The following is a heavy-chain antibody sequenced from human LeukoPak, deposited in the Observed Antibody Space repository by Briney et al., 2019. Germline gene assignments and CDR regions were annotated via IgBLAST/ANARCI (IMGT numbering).Heavy chain of an antibody. CDR3: ARGGGIAAAADYFDY. CDR2: INHSGST. D-gene: IGHD6-13*01. CDR1: GGSFSGYY. J-gene: IGHJ4*02. Sequence: PSETLSLTCAVYGGSFSGYYRSWIRQSPGKGLEWIGEINHSGSTNYNPSLKSRVTISVDTSKNQFSLEMNSVTAADTAVYYCARGGGIAAAADYFDYWGQGTLVTVSA. V-gene: IGHV4-34*01.